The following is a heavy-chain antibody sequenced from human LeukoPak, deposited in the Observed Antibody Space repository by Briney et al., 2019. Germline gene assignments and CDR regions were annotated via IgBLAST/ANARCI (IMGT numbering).Heavy chain of an antibody. J-gene: IGHJ2*01. Sequence: SETLSFTCTVSGGSISSYYWSWIRQPPGKGLEWIGYIYYSGSTNYNPSLKSRVTISVDTSKNQFSLKLSSVTAADTAVYYCARHDYGDYAYWYFDLWGRGTLVTVSS. CDR2: IYYSGST. CDR1: GGSISSYY. V-gene: IGHV4-59*08. CDR3: ARHDYGDYAYWYFDL. D-gene: IGHD4-17*01.